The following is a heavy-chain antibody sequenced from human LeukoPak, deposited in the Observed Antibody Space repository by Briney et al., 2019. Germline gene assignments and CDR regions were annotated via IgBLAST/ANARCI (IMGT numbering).Heavy chain of an antibody. CDR3: AKDRDQVLSGGFEY. Sequence: PGGSLRLSCAASGFTFSSYAMNWVRQAPGKGLEWVSGTSGSGGNTFYADSVKGRFAISRDNSKNTLYLQMNSLRAEDTAVYYCAKDRDQVLSGGFEYWGQGTVVTVSS. CDR1: GFTFSSYA. V-gene: IGHV3-23*01. D-gene: IGHD2-2*01. CDR2: TSGSGGNT. J-gene: IGHJ4*02.